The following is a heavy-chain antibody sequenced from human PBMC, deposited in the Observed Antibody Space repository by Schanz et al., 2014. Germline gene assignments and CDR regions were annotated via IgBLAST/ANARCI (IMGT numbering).Heavy chain of an antibody. D-gene: IGHD3-22*01. V-gene: IGHV1-69*08. CDR3: ARDYYDSSGYYYCDY. J-gene: IGHJ4*02. CDR2: FIPILDVG. CDR1: GGTFSSYT. Sequence: QVQLVQSEAEVKKPGSSVKVSCKASGGTFSSYTISWVRQARGQGLEWVGRFIPILDVGNYAQQFQGRLTITADKSTSTAYMELSSLRSEDTAMYYCARDYYDSSGYYYCDYWGQGTLVTVSS.